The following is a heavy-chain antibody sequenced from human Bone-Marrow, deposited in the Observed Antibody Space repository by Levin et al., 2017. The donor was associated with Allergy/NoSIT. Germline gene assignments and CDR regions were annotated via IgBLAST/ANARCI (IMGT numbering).Heavy chain of an antibody. Sequence: LSLTCAASGFTVSNTYMRWVRQAPGKGLEWVSLIYSGGTTYYADSVKGRFTISRDNSKNTVYLQMNSLRAEATAVYYCARNRHCIGGRCYSVWGQGTLVTVSS. D-gene: IGHD2-15*01. CDR2: IYSGGTT. V-gene: IGHV3-53*01. J-gene: IGHJ4*02. CDR1: GFTVSNTY. CDR3: ARNRHCIGGRCYSV.